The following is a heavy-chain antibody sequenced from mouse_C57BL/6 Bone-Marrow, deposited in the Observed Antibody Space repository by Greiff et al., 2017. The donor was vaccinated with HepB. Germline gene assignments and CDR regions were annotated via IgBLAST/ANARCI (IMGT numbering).Heavy chain of an antibody. V-gene: IGHV1-59*01. CDR3: ARHNWDVWYFDV. D-gene: IGHD4-1*01. CDR1: GYTFTSYW. CDR2: IDPSDSYT. J-gene: IGHJ1*03. Sequence: VQLQQPGAELVRPGTSVKLSCKASGYTFTSYWMHWVKQRPGQGLEWIGVIDPSDSYTNYNQKFKGKATLTVDTSSSTAYMQLSSHTSEDSAVYYCARHNWDVWYFDVWGTETTVTVSS.